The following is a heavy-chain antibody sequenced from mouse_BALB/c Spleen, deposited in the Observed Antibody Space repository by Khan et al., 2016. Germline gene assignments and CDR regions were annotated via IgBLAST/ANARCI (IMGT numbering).Heavy chain of an antibody. J-gene: IGHJ2*01. V-gene: IGHV4-1*02. CDR1: GFDFSRYW. Sequence: EVKLLESGGGLVQPGGSLKLSCAASGFDFSRYWMNWVRQAPGKGLEWIGEINPDSSTINYTPSLKDKFIISRDNAKNTLYPQMRKVRSEDTALYYCARLYDYGCVDYWGQGTTLTVSS. CDR2: INPDSSTI. D-gene: IGHD1-1*01. CDR3: ARLYDYGCVDY.